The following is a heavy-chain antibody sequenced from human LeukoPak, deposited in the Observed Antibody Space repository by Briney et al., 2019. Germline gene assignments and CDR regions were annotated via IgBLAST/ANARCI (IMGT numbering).Heavy chain of an antibody. D-gene: IGHD3-22*01. CDR3: ARGSYYYDSRGNRDAFDI. Sequence: SETLSLTSTVSGDSISIYYWSWIRQPAGKGLEWIGRIYTSGSTNYNPPLKTRVSMSVDTSKNQFSLKLNSVTAADTAVYYCARGSYYYDSRGNRDAFDIWGQGTMVTVSS. CDR1: GDSISIYY. J-gene: IGHJ3*02. CDR2: IYTSGST. V-gene: IGHV4-4*07.